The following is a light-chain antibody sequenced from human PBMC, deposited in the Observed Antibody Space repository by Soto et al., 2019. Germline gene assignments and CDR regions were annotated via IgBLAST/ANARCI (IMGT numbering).Light chain of an antibody. CDR1: QSISSY. Sequence: DIQMTQAPSSLSASVGDRVTITCLASQSISSYLNWYQQKPGKAPKLLIYAASSLQSGVPSRFSGSGSGTDFTLTISSLQPEDFATYYCQQSYSTVTFGQGTKVEI. J-gene: IGKJ1*01. V-gene: IGKV1-39*01. CDR3: QQSYSTVT. CDR2: AAS.